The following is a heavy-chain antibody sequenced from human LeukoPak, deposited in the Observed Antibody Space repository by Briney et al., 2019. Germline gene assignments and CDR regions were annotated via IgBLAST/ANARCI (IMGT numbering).Heavy chain of an antibody. CDR1: GHTLTELS. V-gene: IGHV1-24*01. D-gene: IGHD4-17*01. CDR3: ATATVTTLVVDYFDY. Sequence: ASVTVSCTVSGHTLTELSMHWVRQAPGKGLEWMGGFDPEDGETIYAQKFQGRVTMTEDASTDTAYMELSSLRSEDTAVYYCATATVTTLVVDYFDYWGQGTLVTVSS. J-gene: IGHJ4*02. CDR2: FDPEDGET.